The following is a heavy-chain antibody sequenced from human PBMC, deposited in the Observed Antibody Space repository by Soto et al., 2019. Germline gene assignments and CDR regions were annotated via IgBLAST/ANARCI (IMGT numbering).Heavy chain of an antibody. CDR2: ISAYNGNT. V-gene: IGHV1-18*01. CDR1: GGTFSSYA. Sequence: ASVKVSCKASGGTFSSYAISWVRQAPGQGLEWMGWISAYNGNTNYAQKLQGRVTMTTDTSTSTAYMELRSLRSDDTAVYYCARDHCSSTSCYWVNWFDPWGQGTLVTVSS. CDR3: ARDHCSSTSCYWVNWFDP. J-gene: IGHJ5*02. D-gene: IGHD2-2*01.